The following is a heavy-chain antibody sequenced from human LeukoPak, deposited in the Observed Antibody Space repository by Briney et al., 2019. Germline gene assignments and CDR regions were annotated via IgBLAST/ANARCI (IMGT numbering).Heavy chain of an antibody. D-gene: IGHD6-19*01. CDR2: ISYDGSNK. CDR3: ARDYMAGTTRGHFDY. CDR1: GFTFSSYA. J-gene: IGHJ4*02. V-gene: IGHV3-30-3*01. Sequence: TGGSLRLSCAASGFTFSSYAMHWVRQAPGKGLEWVAVISYDGSNKYYADSVKGRFTISRDNSKNTLYLQMNSLRAEDTAVYYCARDYMAGTTRGHFDYWGQGTLVTVSS.